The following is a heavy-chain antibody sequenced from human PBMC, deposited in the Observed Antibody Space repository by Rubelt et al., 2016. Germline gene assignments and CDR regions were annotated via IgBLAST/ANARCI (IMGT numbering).Heavy chain of an antibody. Sequence: QVQLQESGPGLVKPSETLSLTCSISGGSISGYYWSWIRQPPGEGLEWIGYIYYTGSTHYNPSLRGRGTISVDTSKNQVSRKVRSVTAADTAVYYCARSAAETSWSPPDSWGQGTLVTVSS. CDR2: IYYTGST. CDR3: ARSAAETSWSPPDS. V-gene: IGHV4-59*01. CDR1: GGSISGYY. J-gene: IGHJ5*01. D-gene: IGHD2-2*01.